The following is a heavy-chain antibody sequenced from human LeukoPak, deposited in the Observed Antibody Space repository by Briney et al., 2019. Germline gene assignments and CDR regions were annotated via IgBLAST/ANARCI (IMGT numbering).Heavy chain of an antibody. CDR1: GFTVSGNY. J-gene: IGHJ4*02. CDR3: AKAHRRWFRDY. Sequence: GGSLRLSCAVSGFTVSGNYMSWIRQAPGKGLEWVSLIYSDDTTLYADSVKGRFTISRDISKNTLYLQMNSLRAEDTAVYYCAKAHRRWFRDYWGQGTLVTVSS. D-gene: IGHD4-23*01. CDR2: IYSDDTT. V-gene: IGHV3-53*01.